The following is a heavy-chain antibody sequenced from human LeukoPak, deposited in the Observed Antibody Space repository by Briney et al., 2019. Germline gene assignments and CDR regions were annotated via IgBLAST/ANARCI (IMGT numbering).Heavy chain of an antibody. CDR1: GYTFTSYA. V-gene: IGHV7-4-1*02. CDR2: INTNTGNP. CDR3: ARGGQLVLLWSRFPLNNWFDP. Sequence: GASVKVSCKASGYTFTSYAMNWVRQAPGQGLEWMGWINTNTGNPTYAQGFTGRFVFSLDTSVSTAYLQISSLKAEDTAVYYCARGGQLVLLWSRFPLNNWFDPWGQGTLVTVSS. J-gene: IGHJ5*02. D-gene: IGHD6-13*01.